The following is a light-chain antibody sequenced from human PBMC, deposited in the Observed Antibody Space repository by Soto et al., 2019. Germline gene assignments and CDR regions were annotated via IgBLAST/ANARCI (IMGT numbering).Light chain of an antibody. CDR1: QSLVYTDGSTH. J-gene: IGKJ2*01. Sequence: DVVMTQSPLSLPVTLGQPASISCRSSQSLVYTDGSTHLSWFQQRPGQSPRRLIYKVSDRASGVPDRFSGSGSGTDFTLKISRVEAEDVGIYYCMQDTHWPYTFGQGTKLEIK. V-gene: IGKV2-30*01. CDR2: KVS. CDR3: MQDTHWPYT.